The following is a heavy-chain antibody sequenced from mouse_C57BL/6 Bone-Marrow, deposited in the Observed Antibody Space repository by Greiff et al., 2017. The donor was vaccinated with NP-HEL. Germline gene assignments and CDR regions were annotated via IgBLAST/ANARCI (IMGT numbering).Heavy chain of an antibody. J-gene: IGHJ1*03. CDR2: IYPRSGNT. D-gene: IGHD1-1*01. V-gene: IGHV1-81*01. Sequence: QVHVKQSGAELARPGASVKLSCKASGYTFTSYGISWVKQRTGQGLEWIGEIYPRSGNTYYNEKFKGKATLTADKSSSTAYLELRSLTSEDSAVYCCARWNYYGSSPYWYFDVWGTGTTVTVSA. CDR3: ARWNYYGSSPYWYFDV. CDR1: GYTFTSYG.